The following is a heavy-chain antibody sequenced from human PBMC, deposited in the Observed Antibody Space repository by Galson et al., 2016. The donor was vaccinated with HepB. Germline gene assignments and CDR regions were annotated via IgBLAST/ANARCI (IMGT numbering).Heavy chain of an antibody. V-gene: IGHV4-4*02. CDR2: FHHSGST. D-gene: IGHD2-2*01. CDR3: AIRSHQLRPFDF. J-gene: IGHJ4*02. Sequence: LEWIGEFHHSGSTNYNPSLRSRLTMSVDKSKNLFSVNLSSVTAADTAVYYCAIRSHQLRPFDFWGQGTLVPVSS.